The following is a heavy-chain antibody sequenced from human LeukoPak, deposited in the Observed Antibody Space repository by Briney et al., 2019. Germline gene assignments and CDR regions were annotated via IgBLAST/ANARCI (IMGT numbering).Heavy chain of an antibody. D-gene: IGHD3-22*01. CDR3: ATYYYDSSGYYYFDY. Sequence: GASVKVSCKASGYTFTGYYMHWVRQAPGQGLEWMGWINPNSGGTNYVQEFQGRVTMTRDTSISTAYMELSRLRSDDTAVYYCATYYYDSSGYYYFDYWGQGTLVTVSS. V-gene: IGHV1-2*02. CDR2: INPNSGGT. J-gene: IGHJ4*02. CDR1: GYTFTGYY.